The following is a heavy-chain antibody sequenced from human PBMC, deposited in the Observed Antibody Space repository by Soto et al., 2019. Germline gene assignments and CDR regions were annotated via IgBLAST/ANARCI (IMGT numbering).Heavy chain of an antibody. CDR2: IYYSGST. J-gene: IGHJ4*02. CDR3: ARDRRYYYDSSGLLDY. D-gene: IGHD3-22*01. Sequence: QVQLQESGPGLVKPSETLSLTCTVSGGSVSSGSYYWSWIRQPPGKGLEWIGYIYYSGSTNYNPSLKRRVTISVDTSKNQFSLKLSSVTAADTAVYYCARDRRYYYDSSGLLDYWGQGTLVTVSS. CDR1: GGSVSSGSYY. V-gene: IGHV4-61*01.